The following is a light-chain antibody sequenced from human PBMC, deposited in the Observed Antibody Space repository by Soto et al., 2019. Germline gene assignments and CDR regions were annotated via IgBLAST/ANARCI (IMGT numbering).Light chain of an antibody. CDR2: EVS. CDR1: SSDVGGYNY. Sequence: QSALTQPPSASGAPGQSVTISCTGTSSDVGGYNYVSWYQQHPGKAPKLMIYEVSKRPSGVPDRFSGSKSGNTASLTVSGLQAEDEAYYYGSSYAGINNFYLFGTRTNATVL. CDR3: SSYAGINNFYL. V-gene: IGLV2-8*01. J-gene: IGLJ1*01.